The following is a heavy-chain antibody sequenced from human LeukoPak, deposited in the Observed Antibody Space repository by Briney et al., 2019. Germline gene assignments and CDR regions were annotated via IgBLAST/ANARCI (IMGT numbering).Heavy chain of an antibody. Sequence: GGSLRLSCAASGFTVSSNYMSWVRQAPGKGLEWVSVIYSGGSTYYADSEKGRFTISRDNSKNTLYLQMNSLRAEDTAVYYCARECCSGVSRYYFDYWGQGTLVTVSS. D-gene: IGHD2-15*01. J-gene: IGHJ4*02. V-gene: IGHV3-66*01. CDR3: ARECCSGVSRYYFDY. CDR2: IYSGGST. CDR1: GFTVSSNY.